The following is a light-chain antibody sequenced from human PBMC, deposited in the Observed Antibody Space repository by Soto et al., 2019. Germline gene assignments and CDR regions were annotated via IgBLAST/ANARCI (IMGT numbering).Light chain of an antibody. J-gene: IGKJ4*01. CDR2: AAS. CDR3: QKYNSAPLT. V-gene: IGKV1-27*01. CDR1: QGIGGY. Sequence: DIQMTQSPSSLSASLGDRVTITCRASQGIGGYLAWFQQAPGNVPKLLIYAASTLQSGVPSRFSGSGSGTDFTLTISSLQPEDVATYYCQKYNSAPLTFGGGTKVEL.